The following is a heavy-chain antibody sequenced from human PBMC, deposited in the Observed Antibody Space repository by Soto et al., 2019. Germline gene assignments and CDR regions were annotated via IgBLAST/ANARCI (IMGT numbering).Heavy chain of an antibody. V-gene: IGHV3-7*01. Sequence: EVQLVESGGGLVQPGGSLRLSCAASGFTLSNYWMSWVRQAPGKGLEWVANIKQDGGEKYYVVSVKGRFTISGDNDKKSLYLQMNSLRAEDTAVYYCARGHGGAFDVWGQGTMVTVSS. J-gene: IGHJ3*01. CDR3: ARGHGGAFDV. CDR1: GFTLSNYW. CDR2: IKQDGGEK. D-gene: IGHD3-10*01.